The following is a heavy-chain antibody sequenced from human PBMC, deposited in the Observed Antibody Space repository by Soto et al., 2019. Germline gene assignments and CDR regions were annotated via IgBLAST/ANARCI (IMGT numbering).Heavy chain of an antibody. D-gene: IGHD4-17*01. J-gene: IGHJ3*02. Sequence: SVKVSCKASGGTFSSYAISWVRQAPGQGLEWMGGIIPIFGTANYAQKFQGRVTITADESTSTAYMELSSLRSEDTAVYYCARDPFYGDYVSGAFDIWGQGTMVTVSS. CDR2: IIPIFGTA. CDR3: ARDPFYGDYVSGAFDI. CDR1: GGTFSSYA. V-gene: IGHV1-69*13.